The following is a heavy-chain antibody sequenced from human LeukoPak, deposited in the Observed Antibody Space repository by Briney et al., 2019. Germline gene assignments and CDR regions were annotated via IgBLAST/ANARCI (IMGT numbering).Heavy chain of an antibody. J-gene: IGHJ4*02. V-gene: IGHV4-34*01. CDR1: GGSFSGYY. Sequence: SEALSLTCAVYGGSFSGYYWSWVRQPPGKGLEWIGEINHSGSTNYNPSLKSRVTISVDTSKNQFSLKLSSVTAADTAVYYCARGSRAFDYWGQGTLVTVSS. CDR2: INHSGST. CDR3: ARGSRAFDY.